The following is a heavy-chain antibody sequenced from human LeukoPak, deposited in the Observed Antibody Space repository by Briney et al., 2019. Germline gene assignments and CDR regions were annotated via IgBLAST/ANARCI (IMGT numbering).Heavy chain of an antibody. CDR1: GYTFTDYY. J-gene: IGHJ3*02. V-gene: IGHV1-69-2*01. CDR3: AFEGIVVVPAAIGAFDI. Sequence: ASVKVSCKASGYTFTDYYMHWVQQAPGKGLEWMGRVDPEDGETIYAEKFQGRVTITADTSTDTAYMELSSLRSEDTAVYYCAFEGIVVVPAAIGAFDIWGQGTMVTVSS. CDR2: VDPEDGET. D-gene: IGHD2-2*01.